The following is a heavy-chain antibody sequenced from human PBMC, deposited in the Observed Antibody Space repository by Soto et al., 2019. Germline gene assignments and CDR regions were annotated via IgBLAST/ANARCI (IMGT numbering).Heavy chain of an antibody. D-gene: IGHD6-19*01. V-gene: IGHV3-23*01. CDR3: AKTTDGWFSAFEI. Sequence: GGSLRLSCAASGFIFSSYAMSWVRQAPGKGLEWVSAISGSGTAAYYADSVKGRFTFSRDNSKSTMYLQISSLRAEDTAVYYCAKTTDGWFSAFEIWGQGTMVTVSS. CDR1: GFIFSSYA. J-gene: IGHJ3*02. CDR2: ISGSGTAA.